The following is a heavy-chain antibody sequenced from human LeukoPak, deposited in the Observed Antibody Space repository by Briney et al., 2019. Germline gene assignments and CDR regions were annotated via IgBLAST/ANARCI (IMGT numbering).Heavy chain of an antibody. CDR2: VSGSGSTV. Sequence: PGGSLRLSCAASGFTFSDHIMNWVRQLPGKRLEWVAYVSGSGSTVYYADSVKGRFTISRDNSKNTLYLQMNSLRAEDTAVYYCAKRLQYYDILTGYYLYYFDYWGQGTLVTVSS. CDR1: GFTFSDHI. D-gene: IGHD3-9*01. CDR3: AKRLQYYDILTGYYLYYFDY. J-gene: IGHJ4*02. V-gene: IGHV3-23*01.